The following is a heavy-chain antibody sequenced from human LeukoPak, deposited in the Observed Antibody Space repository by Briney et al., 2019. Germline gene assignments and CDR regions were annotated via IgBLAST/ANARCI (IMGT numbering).Heavy chain of an antibody. J-gene: IGHJ6*03. CDR1: GFTFSSYA. V-gene: IGHV3-23*01. Sequence: GGSLRLSCAASGFTFSSYAMSWVRQAPGKGLEWISAISGSGDRTYYADSVKGRFTISRDNSKNTLYLRMNSLRVDDTALYYCAKSPRVDYYYYMDVWGKGTTVTISS. CDR3: AKSPRVDYYYYMDV. CDR2: ISGSGDRT.